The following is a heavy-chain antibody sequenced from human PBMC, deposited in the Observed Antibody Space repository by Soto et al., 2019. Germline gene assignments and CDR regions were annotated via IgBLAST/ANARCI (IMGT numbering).Heavy chain of an antibody. J-gene: IGHJ6*02. Sequence: GGSLRLSCAASGFPFSSYAMSWVRQAPGKGLEWVSAISGSGGSTYYADSVKGRFTISRDNSKNTLYLQMNSLRAEDTAVYYCEKATPYQFGPGGYYDYGMDVWCQGTRVTVSS. CDR2: ISGSGGST. CDR3: EKATPYQFGPGGYYDYGMDV. D-gene: IGHD2-2*01. V-gene: IGHV3-23*01. CDR1: GFPFSSYA.